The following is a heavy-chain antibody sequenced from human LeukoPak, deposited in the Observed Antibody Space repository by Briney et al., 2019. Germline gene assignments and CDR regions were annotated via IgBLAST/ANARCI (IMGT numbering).Heavy chain of an antibody. Sequence: GGSLRLSCAASGFTFSSYSMNWVRQAPGKGLEWVSSISSSSYIYYADSVKGRFTISRDNAKNSLYLQMNSLRAEDTAVYYCARRALGGRHYYYYMDVWGKGTTVTISS. CDR3: ARRALGGRHYYYYMDV. J-gene: IGHJ6*03. D-gene: IGHD2-15*01. CDR1: GFTFSSYS. V-gene: IGHV3-21*01. CDR2: ISSSSYI.